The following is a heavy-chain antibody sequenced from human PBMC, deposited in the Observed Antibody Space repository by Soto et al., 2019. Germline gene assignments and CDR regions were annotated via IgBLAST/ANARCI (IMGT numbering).Heavy chain of an antibody. D-gene: IGHD3-22*01. CDR1: GYSFTSYW. Sequence: GESLKISCKGSGYSFTSYWISWVRQMPGKGLGWMGRIDPSDSYTNYSPSFQGHVTISADKSISTAYLQWSSLKASDTAMYYCARQSLEDYYDSSGQYYYYGMDVWGQGTTVTVSS. CDR3: ARQSLEDYYDSSGQYYYYGMDV. J-gene: IGHJ6*02. V-gene: IGHV5-10-1*01. CDR2: IDPSDSYT.